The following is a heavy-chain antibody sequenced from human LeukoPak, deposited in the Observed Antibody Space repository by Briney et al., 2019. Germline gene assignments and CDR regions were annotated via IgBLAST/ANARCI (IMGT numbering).Heavy chain of an antibody. CDR1: GFTVSAYS. D-gene: IGHD1-26*01. Sequence: GGSLRLSCAASGFTVSAYSMGWVRQAPWKGLEWLSLIYSGDRTYHADSVKGRFTVSRDDSENTLSLQMNSLRVEDTALYFCARVVGASHHTVDYWGQGALVTVSS. V-gene: IGHV3-53*01. CDR3: ARVVGASHHTVDY. J-gene: IGHJ4*02. CDR2: IYSGDRT.